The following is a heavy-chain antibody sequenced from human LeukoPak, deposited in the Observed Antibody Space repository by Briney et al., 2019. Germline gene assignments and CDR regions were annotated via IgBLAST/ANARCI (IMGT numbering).Heavy chain of an antibody. V-gene: IGHV3-48*03. D-gene: IGHD3-22*01. Sequence: GGSLRLSCAVSGFTFSSYVMSWVRQAPGKGLEWVSAISGSGSTIYYADSVKGRFTISRDNAKNSLYLQMNSLRAEDTAVYYCAREPYDSSGYYFDYWGQGTLVTVSS. CDR1: GFTFSSYV. CDR3: AREPYDSSGYYFDY. CDR2: ISGSGSTI. J-gene: IGHJ4*02.